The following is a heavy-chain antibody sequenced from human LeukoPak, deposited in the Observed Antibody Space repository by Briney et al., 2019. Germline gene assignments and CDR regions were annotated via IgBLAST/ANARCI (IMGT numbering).Heavy chain of an antibody. CDR3: VRQTTRTDRSYFDY. CDR2: IGAAGDT. Sequence: GGSLRLSCAASGFTFSSYWMSWVRQAPGKGLEWVSAIGAAGDTYYPGSVKGRFTISRENAKNSLYLQVNSLRAGDTAVYYCVRQTTRTDRSYFDYWGQGTLVTVSS. D-gene: IGHD1/OR15-1a*01. CDR1: GFTFSSYW. V-gene: IGHV3-13*01. J-gene: IGHJ4*02.